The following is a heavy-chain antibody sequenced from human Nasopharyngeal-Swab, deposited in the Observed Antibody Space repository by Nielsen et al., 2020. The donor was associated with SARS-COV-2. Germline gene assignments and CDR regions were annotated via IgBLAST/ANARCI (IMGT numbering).Heavy chain of an antibody. CDR3: ARGRWNYYYYYGMDV. Sequence: GGSLRLSCAASGFTFSSYSMNWVRQAPGQGLEWVSYISSSSSTIYYADSVKGRFTISRDNAKNSLYLQMNSLRAEDTAVYYCARGRWNYYYYYGMDVWGQGTTVTVSS. D-gene: IGHD2-15*01. CDR2: ISSSSSTI. CDR1: GFTFSSYS. J-gene: IGHJ6*02. V-gene: IGHV3-48*04.